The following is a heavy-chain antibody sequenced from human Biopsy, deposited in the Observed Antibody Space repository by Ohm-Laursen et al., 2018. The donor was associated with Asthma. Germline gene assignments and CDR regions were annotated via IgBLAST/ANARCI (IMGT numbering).Heavy chain of an antibody. Sequence: SLRLSCAASGFSFGDYWMSWVRQVPGKGLEWVANIKHDGSEKNHVDSLKGRFTISRDNAKNSLYLQMNSLRADDTAVYFCARAYGQFDSRGAAYWGQGTLVSVSS. V-gene: IGHV3-7*01. J-gene: IGHJ4*02. CDR2: IKHDGSEK. D-gene: IGHD3-22*01. CDR1: GFSFGDYW. CDR3: ARAYGQFDSRGAAY.